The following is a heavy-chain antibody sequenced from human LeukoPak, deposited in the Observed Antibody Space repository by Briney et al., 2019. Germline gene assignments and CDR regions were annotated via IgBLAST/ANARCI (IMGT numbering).Heavy chain of an antibody. V-gene: IGHV4-30-2*01. D-gene: IGHD4-11*01. CDR2: IYHSGST. CDR1: GGSISSGGYS. Sequence: SQTLSLTCAVSGGSISSGGYSWSWIRQPPGKGLEWIGYIYHSGSTYYNPSLKSRVTISVDTSKNQFSLKLSSVTAADTAVYYCARVYGNHKWFDPWGQGTLVTVSS. J-gene: IGHJ5*02. CDR3: ARVYGNHKWFDP.